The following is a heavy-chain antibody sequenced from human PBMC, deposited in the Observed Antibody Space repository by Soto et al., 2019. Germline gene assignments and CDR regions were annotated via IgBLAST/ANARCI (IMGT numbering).Heavy chain of an antibody. V-gene: IGHV3-30-3*01. D-gene: IGHD2-21*02. CDR2: ISYDGSNK. Sequence: GGSLRLSCAASGFTFSSYAMHWVRQAPGKGLEWVAVISYDGSNKYYADSVKGRFTISRDNSKNTLYLQMNSLRAEDTAVYYCARDGRRDMTASGFDYWGQGTLVTVSS. CDR1: GFTFSSYA. J-gene: IGHJ4*02. CDR3: ARDGRRDMTASGFDY.